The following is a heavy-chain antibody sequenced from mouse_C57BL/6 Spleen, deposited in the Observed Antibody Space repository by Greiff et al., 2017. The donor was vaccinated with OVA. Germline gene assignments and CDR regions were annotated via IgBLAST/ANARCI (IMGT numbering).Heavy chain of an antibody. CDR3: ARPLYDLYWYFDV. CDR1: GYAFSSSW. CDR2: FYPGDGDT. D-gene: IGHD2-3*01. V-gene: IGHV1-82*01. J-gene: IGHJ1*03. Sequence: QVQLQQSGPELVKPGASVKISCKASGYAFSSSWMNWVKQRPGKGLEWIGRFYPGDGDTNYNGKFKGKATLTADKSSSTAYMQLSSLTSEDSAVYFCARPLYDLYWYFDVWGTGTTVTVSS.